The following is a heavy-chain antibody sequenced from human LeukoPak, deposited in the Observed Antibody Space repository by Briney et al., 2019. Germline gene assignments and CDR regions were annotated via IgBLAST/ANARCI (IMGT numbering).Heavy chain of an antibody. J-gene: IGHJ6*02. D-gene: IGHD1-26*01. CDR2: ISSSGSTI. Sequence: GGSLRLSCAASGFTFSDYYMSWIRQAPGKGLEWVSYISSSGSTIYYADSVKGRFTISRDNAKNSLYLQMNSLRAEDTAVYYCARRGGSYYYYYYGMDVWGQGTTVTVSS. V-gene: IGHV3-11*04. CDR1: GFTFSDYY. CDR3: ARRGGSYYYYYYGMDV.